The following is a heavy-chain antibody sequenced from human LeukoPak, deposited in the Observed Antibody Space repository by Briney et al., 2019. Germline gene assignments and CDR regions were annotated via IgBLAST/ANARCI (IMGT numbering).Heavy chain of an antibody. V-gene: IGHV1-18*03. J-gene: IGHJ4*02. CDR1: GYSFTSHG. CDR3: ARGLTFCGGDCYTNFDL. CDR2: ISTHSDGT. Sequence: GASVKVSCKASGYSFTSHGISWVRQAPGQGPEWMGWISTHSDGTNYAQNFQGRVTMTTDTSTSTAYMELRSLRSDDMAVYYCARGLTFCGGDCYTNFDLWGQGTLVTVSS. D-gene: IGHD2-21*02.